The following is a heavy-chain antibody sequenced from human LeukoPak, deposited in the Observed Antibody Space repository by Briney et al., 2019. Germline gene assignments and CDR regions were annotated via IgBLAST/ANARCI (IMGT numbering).Heavy chain of an antibody. Sequence: PSEILSLTCTVSGGSISSGDYYWSWIRQPPGKGLEWIGYIYYSGSTYYNPSLKSRVTISVDTSKNQFSLKLSSVTAADTAVYYCARGSKLALPQVDYYYYYGMDVWGQGTTVTVSS. CDR2: IYYSGST. CDR1: GGSISSGDYY. V-gene: IGHV4-30-4*01. D-gene: IGHD6-6*01. J-gene: IGHJ6*02. CDR3: ARGSKLALPQVDYYYYYGMDV.